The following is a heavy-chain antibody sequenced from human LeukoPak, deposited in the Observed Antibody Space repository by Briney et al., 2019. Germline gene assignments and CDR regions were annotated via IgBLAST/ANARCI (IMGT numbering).Heavy chain of an antibody. Sequence: SETLSLTCTVSGGSISSYYWSWIRQPPGKGLEWIGYIYYSGSTNYNPSLKSRVTISVDTSKNQFSLKLSSVTAADTAVYYCARKYYYDSRAPMDVWGQGTTVTVSS. CDR3: ARKYYYDSRAPMDV. J-gene: IGHJ6*02. V-gene: IGHV4-59*08. CDR1: GGSISSYY. CDR2: IYYSGST. D-gene: IGHD3-22*01.